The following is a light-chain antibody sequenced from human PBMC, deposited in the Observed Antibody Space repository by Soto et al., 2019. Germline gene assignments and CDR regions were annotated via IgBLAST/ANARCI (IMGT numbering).Light chain of an antibody. CDR3: QQYWSTPLT. Sequence: DIVMTQSPDSLAVSLGERATINCKSTQSVVSSSTNKNYLAWYQQKPGQPPKLLIYWASTRESGVPDRFSGSGSGTDFTLPINSLQAEDVAVYYCQQYWSTPLTFGGGTKVEIK. V-gene: IGKV4-1*01. CDR1: QSVVSSSTNKNY. J-gene: IGKJ4*01. CDR2: WAS.